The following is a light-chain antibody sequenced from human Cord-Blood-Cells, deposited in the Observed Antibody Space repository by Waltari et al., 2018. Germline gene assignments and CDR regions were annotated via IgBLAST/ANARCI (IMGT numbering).Light chain of an antibody. CDR3: ETWDSNTWV. CDR1: SGHSSYI. V-gene: IGLV4-60*03. Sequence: QPVLTQSSSASASLGSSVKLTCTLSSGHSSYIIAWHQQQPGKAPRYLMKLEGSGSYNKGSGVPDRFSGSSSGAARYLTISSLQSEDEADYYCETWDSNTWVFGGGTKLTVL. J-gene: IGLJ3*02. CDR2: LEGSGSY.